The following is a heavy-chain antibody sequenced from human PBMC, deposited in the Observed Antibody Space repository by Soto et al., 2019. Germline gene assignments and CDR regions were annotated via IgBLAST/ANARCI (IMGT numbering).Heavy chain of an antibody. V-gene: IGHV4-30-4*01. CDR3: ARQRRGGYWFDP. CDR1: GVSVTNGDYF. J-gene: IGHJ5*02. CDR2: IYYSGTT. Sequence: PSETLSLTCAVSGVSVTNGDYFWSWMRQSPGKALEWIGNIYYSGTTSYNPSLNSRLSISIDTSRNQFSLQVTSVTAADTAIYYCARQRRGGYWFDPWGQGNLVTVSS.